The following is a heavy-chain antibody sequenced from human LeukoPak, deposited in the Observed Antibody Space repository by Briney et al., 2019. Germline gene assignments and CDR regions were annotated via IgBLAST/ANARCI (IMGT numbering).Heavy chain of an antibody. CDR1: GGTFSSYA. J-gene: IGHJ4*02. D-gene: IGHD3-22*01. CDR3: ARDRGTYYYDSSGYYSFDY. V-gene: IGHV1-69*05. Sequence: ASVKVSCKASGGTFSSYAISWVRQAPGQGLEWMGRIIPIFGTANYAQKFQGRVTITTDESTSTAYMELSSLRSEDTAVYYCARDRGTYYYDSSGYYSFDYWGQGTLVTVSS. CDR2: IIPIFGTA.